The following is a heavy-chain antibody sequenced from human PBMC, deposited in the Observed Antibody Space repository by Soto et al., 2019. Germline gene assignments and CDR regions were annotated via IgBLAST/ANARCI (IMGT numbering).Heavy chain of an antibody. J-gene: IGHJ6*01. CDR1: GCTFSSYD. V-gene: IGHV3-23*04. D-gene: IGHD1-7*01. CDR2: ISGSGGST. Sequence: EVQLVESGGGLVQPGGSLRLSGAASGCTFSSYDMSWVRQAPGKGVEWVSAISGSGGSTYYADSVKGRFTISRDNSKNTIYLEMNRLRAEATAVYACAKDRSNWNYGAYYYYGMDVWGQGPTVTVSS. CDR3: AKDRSNWNYGAYYYYGMDV.